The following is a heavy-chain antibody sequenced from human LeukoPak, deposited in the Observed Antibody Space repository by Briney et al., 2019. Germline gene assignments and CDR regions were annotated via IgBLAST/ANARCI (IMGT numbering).Heavy chain of an antibody. J-gene: IGHJ6*02. CDR2: IYTSGST. CDR1: GGSISSGSYS. V-gene: IGHV4-61*02. CDR3: AREREYITGRDYYGMDV. D-gene: IGHD1-20*01. Sequence: PSQTLSLTCTVSGGSISSGSYSWSWIRQPAGKGLEWIGRIYTSGSTNYNPSLKSRVTISVDTSKNQFSLKLSSVTAADTAVYYCAREREYITGRDYYGMDVWGQGTTVTVSS.